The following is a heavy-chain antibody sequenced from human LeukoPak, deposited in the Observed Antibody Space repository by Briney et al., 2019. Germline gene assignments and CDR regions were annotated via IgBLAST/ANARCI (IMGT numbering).Heavy chain of an antibody. D-gene: IGHD6-19*01. CDR3: VKNDGWFHLAQ. CDR2: IKTDGSET. CDR1: GFYFRDHW. J-gene: IGHJ4*02. Sequence: PGGSRRLSGEASGFYFRDHWMDWVRQAPGKGREGVGHIKTDGSETYYLDSLKGRISISRDNTNNALYLQMNSLRVEDTAIYYCVKNDGWFHLAQWGQGTLVTVSS. V-gene: IGHV3-7*03.